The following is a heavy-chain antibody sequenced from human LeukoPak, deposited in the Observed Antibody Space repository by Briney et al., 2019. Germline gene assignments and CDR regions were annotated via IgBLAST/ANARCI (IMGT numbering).Heavy chain of an antibody. V-gene: IGHV4-59*01. CDR1: GGSISSCY. CDR3: AGALRYCSSTSCSNWFDP. CDR2: IYYSGST. Sequence: SETLSLTCTVSGGSISSCYWSWIRQPPGKGLEWIGYIYYSGSTNYNPSLKSRVTISVDTSKNQFSLKLSSVTAADTAVYYCAGALRYCSSTSCSNWFDPWGQGTLVTVSS. D-gene: IGHD2-2*01. J-gene: IGHJ5*02.